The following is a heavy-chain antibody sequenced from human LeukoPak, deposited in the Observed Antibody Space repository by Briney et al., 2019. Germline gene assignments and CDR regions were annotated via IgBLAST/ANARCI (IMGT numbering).Heavy chain of an antibody. J-gene: IGHJ6*04. CDR2: INHSGDT. D-gene: IGHD6-13*01. CDR3: SRGRKGSSSWYGMDV. V-gene: IGHV4-34*01. CDR1: GGSFTGYY. Sequence: PSETLSLTGEVNGGSFTGYYWSGIRQPPGKGLEWIGEINHSGDTYYNPSLKSRLTMSEDTSKNQLSLILTSVTAADTAVYYCSRGRKGSSSWYGMDVWGNGTTVIVSS.